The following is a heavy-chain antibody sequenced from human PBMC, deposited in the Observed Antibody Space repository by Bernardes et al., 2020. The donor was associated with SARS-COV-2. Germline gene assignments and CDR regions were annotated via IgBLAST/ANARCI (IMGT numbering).Heavy chain of an antibody. V-gene: IGHV3-9*01. D-gene: IGHD3-22*01. CDR1: GFTFDDYA. CDR2: ISWNSGSI. J-gene: IGHJ4*02. CDR3: AKGAPYYYDSSGYYPEG. Sequence: GGSLRLSCAASGFTFDDYAMHWVRQAPGKGLEWVSGISWNSGSIGYADSVKGRFTISRDNAKNSLYLQMNSLRAEDTALYYCAKGAPYYYDSSGYYPEGWGQGTLVTVSS.